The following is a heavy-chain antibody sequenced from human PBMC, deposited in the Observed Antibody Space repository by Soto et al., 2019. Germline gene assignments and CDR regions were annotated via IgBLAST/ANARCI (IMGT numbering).Heavy chain of an antibody. D-gene: IGHD3-22*01. Sequence: EVQLVESGGGLVQPGGSLRLSCAASGFTVSSNYMSWVRQAPGKGLEWVSVVYSGGSTYYADSVKDRFTICRDNSKNTLYLQMNSVRAEDTAGYYCVRWIYDRSGYYLDYWGQGTLVTVSS. CDR3: VRWIYDRSGYYLDY. V-gene: IGHV3-66*01. J-gene: IGHJ4*02. CDR2: VYSGGST. CDR1: GFTVSSNY.